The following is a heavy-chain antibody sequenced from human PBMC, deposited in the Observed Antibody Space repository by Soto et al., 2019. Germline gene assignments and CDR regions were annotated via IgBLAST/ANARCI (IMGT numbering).Heavy chain of an antibody. CDR1: GFTFSSYS. J-gene: IGHJ4*02. CDR2: ISSSSSYI. CDR3: ARDGATMVRGVIITSSRFDY. D-gene: IGHD3-10*01. V-gene: IGHV3-21*01. Sequence: ESGGGLVKPGGSLRLSCAASGFTFSSYSMNWVRQAPGKGLEWVSSISSSSSYIYYADSVKGRFTISRDNAKNSLYLQMNSLRAEDTAVYYCARDGATMVRGVIITSSRFDYWGQGTLVTVSS.